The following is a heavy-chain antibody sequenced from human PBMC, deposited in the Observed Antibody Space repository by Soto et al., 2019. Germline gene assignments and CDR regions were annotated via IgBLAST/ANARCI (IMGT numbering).Heavy chain of an antibody. Sequence: XGSLRPSCSASGFTRSDPYISWIRQAPGKGLEWVSFSSNSGTFTKYADSVKGRFTISRDNAKNSLYLQINSLRGEDTAIYVCARSGDNYNVLDYWGPGTPVTVSS. CDR2: SSNSGTFT. CDR1: GFTRSDPY. J-gene: IGHJ4*02. D-gene: IGHD3-10*02. V-gene: IGHV3-11*03. CDR3: ARSGDNYNVLDY.